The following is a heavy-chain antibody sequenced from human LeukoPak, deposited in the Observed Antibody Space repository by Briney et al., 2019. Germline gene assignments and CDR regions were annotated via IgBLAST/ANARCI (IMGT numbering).Heavy chain of an antibody. CDR3: ARVRYDSSGYYTNDYYFDY. Sequence: ASVKVSCKASGYTFTGYYMHWVRQAPGQGLEWMGWINPNSGGTNYAQKFQGRVTMTRDTSISTAYMELSRLRSDDTAVYYCARVRYDSSGYYTNDYYFDYWGQGTLVTVSS. J-gene: IGHJ4*02. D-gene: IGHD3-22*01. CDR2: INPNSGGT. CDR1: GYTFTGYY. V-gene: IGHV1-2*02.